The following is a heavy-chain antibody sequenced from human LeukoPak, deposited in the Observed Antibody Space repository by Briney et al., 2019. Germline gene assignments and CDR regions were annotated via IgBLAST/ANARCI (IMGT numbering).Heavy chain of an antibody. J-gene: IGHJ2*01. CDR3: ARGALLHDPLEYYWYFDL. CDR1: GGSISSYY. D-gene: IGHD4/OR15-4a*01. V-gene: IGHV4-59*01. CDR2: IYYSGST. Sequence: SEILSLTCTVSGGSISSYYWSWIRQPPGKGLEWIGYIYYSGSTNYNPSLKSRVTISVDTSKNQFSLKLSSVTAADTAVYYCARGALLHDPLEYYWYFDLWGRGTLVTASS.